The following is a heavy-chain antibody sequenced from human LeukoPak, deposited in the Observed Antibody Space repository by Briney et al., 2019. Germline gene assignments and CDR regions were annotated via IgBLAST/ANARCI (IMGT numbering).Heavy chain of an antibody. D-gene: IGHD5-18*01. CDR1: GYIFTTYS. CDR2: ISGYNGNT. CDR3: ARDGGYNPGRDAFDI. Sequence: ASLKVSCKASGYIFTTYSISWVRRAPGQGLEWMGWISGYNGNTNYAQKFQGRVTVTKDTSTSTVYMELRSLRSDDTAVYYCARDGGYNPGRDAFDIWGQGTMVTVSS. V-gene: IGHV1-18*01. J-gene: IGHJ3*02.